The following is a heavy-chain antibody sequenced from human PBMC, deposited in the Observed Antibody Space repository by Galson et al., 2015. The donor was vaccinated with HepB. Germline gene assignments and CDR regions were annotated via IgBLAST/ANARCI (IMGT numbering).Heavy chain of an antibody. CDR2: ISYDGSNK. J-gene: IGHJ4*02. Sequence: SLRLSCAASGFTFSSYAMHWVRQAPGKGLEWVAVISYDGSNKYYADSVKGRFTISRDNSKNTLYLQMNSLRAEDTAVYYCARCYYGSGSYCYFDYWGQGTLVTVSS. D-gene: IGHD3-10*01. V-gene: IGHV3-30*04. CDR3: ARCYYGSGSYCYFDY. CDR1: GFTFSSYA.